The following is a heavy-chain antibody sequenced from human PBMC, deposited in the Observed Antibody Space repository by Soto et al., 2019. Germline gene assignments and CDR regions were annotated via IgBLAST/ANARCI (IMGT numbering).Heavy chain of an antibody. Sequence: HLQLQESGPGLVKPSETLSLTCTVSGDSIRNSGHYWGWIRQPPGKGLEWMASIYYSGSRYHNPSLKSRVTISVDTAKNQFSLKLSSVTAADTAIYYCARPAMVAPPDAFQIWGRGTMVNVSA. D-gene: IGHD5-18*01. CDR2: IYYSGSR. V-gene: IGHV4-39*01. J-gene: IGHJ3*02. CDR3: ARPAMVAPPDAFQI. CDR1: GDSIRNSGHY.